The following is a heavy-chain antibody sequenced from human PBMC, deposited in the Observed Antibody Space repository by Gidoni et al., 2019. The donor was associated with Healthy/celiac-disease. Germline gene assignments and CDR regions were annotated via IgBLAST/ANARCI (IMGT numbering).Heavy chain of an antibody. CDR2: INPSGGST. CDR3: ARDPEYSSSWYYFDY. Sequence: QVQLVQSGAEVKKPGSSVKVSCKASAYTFTTYYMHWVRQAPGQGLEWMGIINPSGGSTSYAQKFQGRVTMTRDTSTSTVYMELSSLRSEDTAVYYCARDPEYSSSWYYFDYWGQGTLVTVSS. V-gene: IGHV1-46*03. J-gene: IGHJ4*02. CDR1: AYTFTTYY. D-gene: IGHD6-13*01.